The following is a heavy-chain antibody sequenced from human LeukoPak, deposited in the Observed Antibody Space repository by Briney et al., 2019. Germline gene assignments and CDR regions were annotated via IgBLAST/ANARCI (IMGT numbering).Heavy chain of an antibody. J-gene: IGHJ4*02. CDR3: ARVGWFGESSVFDY. Sequence: SETLSLTCTVSGGSISSYYWSWIRQPPGKGLEWIGYIYYSGSTNYNPSLKSRVTISVDTSKNQFSLKLSSVTAADTAVYYCARVGWFGESSVFDYWGQGTLVTVSS. V-gene: IGHV4-59*01. CDR1: GGSISSYY. D-gene: IGHD3-10*01. CDR2: IYYSGST.